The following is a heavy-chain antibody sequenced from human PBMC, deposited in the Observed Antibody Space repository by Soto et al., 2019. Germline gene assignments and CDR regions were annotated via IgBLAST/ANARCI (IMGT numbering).Heavy chain of an antibody. CDR2: MNPNSGNT. D-gene: IGHD7-27*01. V-gene: IGHV1-8*01. CDR3: ASLPWANYYYYGMDV. Sequence: QVQLVQSGAEVKKPGASVKVSCKASGYTFTSYDINWVRQATGQGLEWMGWMNPNSGNTGYAQKFQGRVTMTRNTYISTADMELSSLRSEDTAVYYCASLPWANYYYYGMDVWGQGTTGTVSS. CDR1: GYTFTSYD. J-gene: IGHJ6*02.